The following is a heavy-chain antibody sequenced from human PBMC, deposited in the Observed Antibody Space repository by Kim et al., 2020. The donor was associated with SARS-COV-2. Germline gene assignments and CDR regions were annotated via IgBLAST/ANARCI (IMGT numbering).Heavy chain of an antibody. Sequence: VKGRFTISRDNSKNTLYLQMNSLRAEDTAVYYCAKGPRGQWLVYIDTFDIWGQGTMVTVSS. J-gene: IGHJ3*02. V-gene: IGHV3-23*01. CDR3: AKGPRGQWLVYIDTFDI. D-gene: IGHD6-19*01.